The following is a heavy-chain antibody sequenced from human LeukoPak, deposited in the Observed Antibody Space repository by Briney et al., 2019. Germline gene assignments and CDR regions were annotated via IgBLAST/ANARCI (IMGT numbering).Heavy chain of an antibody. CDR3: ARGPYCSGGSCYADAFDI. CDR1: GGSISSSSYY. CDR2: IYYSGST. D-gene: IGHD2-15*01. J-gene: IGHJ3*02. V-gene: IGHV4-39*07. Sequence: SETLSLTCTVSGGSISSSSYYWGWIRQPPGKGLEWIGSIYYSGSTYYNPSLKSRVTISVDTSKNQFSLELSFVTAADTAVYYCARGPYCSGGSCYADAFDIWGQGTMVTVSS.